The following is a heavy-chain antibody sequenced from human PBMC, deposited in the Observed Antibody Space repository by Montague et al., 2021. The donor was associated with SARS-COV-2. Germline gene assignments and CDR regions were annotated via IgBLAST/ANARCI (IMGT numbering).Heavy chain of an antibody. V-gene: IGHV3-30-3*01. Sequence: SLRLSCAASGFTFSSYAMHWVRQAPGKGLEWVAVISYDGSNKYYADSVKGRFTISRDNSKNTLYLQMNSLRAEDTAVYYCAKDLMGANIDYYYGMDVWGQGTTVTVSS. D-gene: IGHD1-26*01. CDR3: AKDLMGANIDYYYGMDV. CDR1: GFTFSSYA. J-gene: IGHJ6*02. CDR2: ISYDGSNK.